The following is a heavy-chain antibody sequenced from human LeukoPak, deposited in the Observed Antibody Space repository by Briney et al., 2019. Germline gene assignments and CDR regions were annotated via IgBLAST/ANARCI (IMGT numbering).Heavy chain of an antibody. CDR1: GFIVNSYA. V-gene: IGHV3-66*02. CDR3: ARDRAEGKTWVEFDP. CDR2: IYSDGVT. J-gene: IGHJ5*02. Sequence: PGGSPRLSCAASGFIVNSYAMSWVRQAPGKGLAWVSLIYSDGVTQYADSVEGRFTISRDNSKNTLYLQMNSLRDEDTAVYFCARDRAEGKTWVEFDPWGQGTLVTVSS.